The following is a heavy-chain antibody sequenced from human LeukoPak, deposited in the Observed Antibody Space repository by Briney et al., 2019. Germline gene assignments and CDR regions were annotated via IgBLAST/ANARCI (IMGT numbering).Heavy chain of an antibody. CDR1: YX. V-gene: IGHV3-74*01. CDR2: INSDGSST. CDR3: ARDPRGYYDFWSGYPPDV. J-gene: IGHJ6*04. D-gene: IGHD3-3*01. Sequence: YXMHXXRXAPGKGLVXVSRINSDGSSTIYADSVKGRFTISRDNAKNTLYLQMNSLRAEDTAVYYCARDPRGYYDFWSGYPPDVWGKGTTVTVSS.